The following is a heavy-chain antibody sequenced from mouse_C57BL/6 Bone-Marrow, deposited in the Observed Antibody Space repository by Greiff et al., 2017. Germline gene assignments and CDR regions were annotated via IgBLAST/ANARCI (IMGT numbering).Heavy chain of an antibody. V-gene: IGHV1-59*01. D-gene: IGHD1-1*01. CDR2: IDPSDSYT. CDR3: ARGFITTVVAPPWVAY. CDR1: GYTFTSYW. J-gene: IGHJ3*01. Sequence: VQLQQPGAELVRPGTSVKLSCKASGYTFTSYWMHWVKQRPGQGLEWIGVIDPSDSYTNYNQKFKGKATLTVDTSSSTAYMQLSSLTSEDSAVYYCARGFITTVVAPPWVAYWGQGTLVTVSA.